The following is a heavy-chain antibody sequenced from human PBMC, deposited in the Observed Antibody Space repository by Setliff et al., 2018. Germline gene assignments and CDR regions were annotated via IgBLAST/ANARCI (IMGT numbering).Heavy chain of an antibody. CDR1: GGSISSSNYY. D-gene: IGHD4-17*01. V-gene: IGHV4-39*01. CDR2: IYYSGST. Sequence: KPSETLSLTCTVSGGSISSSNYYWGWIRQPPGKGLEWIGSIYYSGSTYYNPSLKSRVTISVGTSKNQFSLKLSSVTAADTAVYYCARRGSMVTKFGAFDIWGQGTMVTVSS. CDR3: ARRGSMVTKFGAFDI. J-gene: IGHJ3*02.